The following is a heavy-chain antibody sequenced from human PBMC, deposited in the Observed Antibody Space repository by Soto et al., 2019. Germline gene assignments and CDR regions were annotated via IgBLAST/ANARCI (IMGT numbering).Heavy chain of an antibody. CDR2: IVGSGDSI. CDR3: AKEAVDGDGLWRVEN. D-gene: IGHD2-21*01. Sequence: PVGSLRLSCAASGFTFSKYAMIWVRQAPGKGQEWVSGIVGSGDSIYYADSVKGRFTISRDNSKNMLYLQMNSLRAEDTALYYCAKEAVDGDGLWRVENWGQGKVVTV. V-gene: IGHV3-23*01. J-gene: IGHJ4*02. CDR1: GFTFSKYA.